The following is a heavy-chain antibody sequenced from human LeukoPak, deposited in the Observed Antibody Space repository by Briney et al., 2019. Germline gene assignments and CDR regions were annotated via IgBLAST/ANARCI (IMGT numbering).Heavy chain of an antibody. Sequence: PGRSLRLSCAASGFTFSSYAMHWVRQAPGKGLEWVAVISYGGSNKYYADSVKGRFTISRDNSKNTLYLQMNSLRAEDTAVYYCARFGWELPFDYWGQGTLVTVSS. J-gene: IGHJ4*02. CDR1: GFTFSSYA. V-gene: IGHV3-30-3*01. D-gene: IGHD1-26*01. CDR3: ARFGWELPFDY. CDR2: ISYGGSNK.